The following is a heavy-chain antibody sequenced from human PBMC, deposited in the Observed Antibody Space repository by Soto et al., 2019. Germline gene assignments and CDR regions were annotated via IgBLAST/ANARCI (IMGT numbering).Heavy chain of an antibody. V-gene: IGHV3-30-3*01. CDR1: GFTFDKFD. D-gene: IGHD2-2*02. CDR2: TSFDGNRK. CDR3: VREGGVPAAIGHYYYGMDV. Sequence: GVTLRLSCAASGFTFDKFDMHWVRQAPGKGLQWVAVTSFDGNRKYYAASVKGRFTISRDNSNNTLHLQMNNLRDDDSAVYYCVREGGVPAAIGHYYYGMDVWGQGTAVTVSS. J-gene: IGHJ6*02.